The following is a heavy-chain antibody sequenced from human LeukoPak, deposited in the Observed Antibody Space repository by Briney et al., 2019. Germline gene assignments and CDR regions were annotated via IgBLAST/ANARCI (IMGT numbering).Heavy chain of an antibody. Sequence: GGSLRLSCVASGFTFSSSGMHWVRQAPGKGLEWVSFIRYDGSNKFYADSVKGRFTISRDNSKNTLYLQMNSLRAEDTAVYYCAKKASGSGSYYNFDYWGQGTLVTVSS. CDR3: AKKASGSGSYYNFDY. D-gene: IGHD3-10*01. J-gene: IGHJ4*02. CDR2: IRYDGSNK. V-gene: IGHV3-30*02. CDR1: GFTFSSSG.